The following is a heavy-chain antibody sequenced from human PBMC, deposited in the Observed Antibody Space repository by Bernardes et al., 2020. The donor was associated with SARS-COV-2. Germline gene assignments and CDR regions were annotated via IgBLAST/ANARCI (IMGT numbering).Heavy chain of an antibody. V-gene: IGHV4-59*08. CDR2: IYYSGST. CDR1: GGSISSYY. D-gene: IGHD6-13*01. CDR3: ARVNGADSSSWYWGDLRWFDP. J-gene: IGHJ5*02. Sequence: SETLSLTCTVSGGSISSYYWSWIRQPPGKGLEWIGYIYYSGSTNYNPSLKSRVTISVDTSKNQFSLKLSSVTAADTAVYYCARVNGADSSSWYWGDLRWFDPWGQGTLVTVSS.